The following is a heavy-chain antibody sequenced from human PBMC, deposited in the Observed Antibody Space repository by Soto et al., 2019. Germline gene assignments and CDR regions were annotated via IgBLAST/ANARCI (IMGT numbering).Heavy chain of an antibody. CDR3: ARGRSRTGGSWSYHRYSYYMDV. CDR1: GGSFSGYY. J-gene: IGHJ6*03. CDR2: INHSGST. Sequence: SETLSLTCAVYGGSFSGYYWSWIRQPPGKGLEWIGEINHSGSTNYNPSLKSRVTISVDTSKNQFSLKLSSVTAADTAVYYCARGRSRTGGSWSYHRYSYYMDVWDKGTTVTLSS. V-gene: IGHV4-34*01. D-gene: IGHD3-10*01.